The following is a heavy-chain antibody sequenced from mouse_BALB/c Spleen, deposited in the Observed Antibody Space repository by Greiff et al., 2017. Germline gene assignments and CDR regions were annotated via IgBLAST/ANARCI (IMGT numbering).Heavy chain of an antibody. CDR1: GYTFTSYW. V-gene: IGHV1S81*02. CDR3: ARGAGGGNYYAMDY. J-gene: IGHJ4*01. CDR2: INPSNGRT. Sequence: QVHVKQPGAELVKPGASVKLSCKASGYTFTSYWMHWVKQRPGQGLEWIGEINPSNGRTNYNEKFKSKATLTVDKSSSTAYMQLSSLTSEDSAVYYCARGAGGGNYYAMDYWGQGTSVTVSS. D-gene: IGHD4-1*01.